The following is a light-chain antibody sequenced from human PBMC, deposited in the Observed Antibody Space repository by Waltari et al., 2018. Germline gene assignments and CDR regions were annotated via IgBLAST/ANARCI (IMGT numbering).Light chain of an antibody. CDR2: GAS. Sequence: EVVLTQSPGTLSLSPGERATLSCRASQSVSSSYLAWYQQKLGQAPRLLMYGASSRATGIPDRFSGSGSGTDFTLTMSRLEPEDFAVYYCQQYGSSSWTFGQGTKVEIK. CDR3: QQYGSSSWT. CDR1: QSVSSSY. V-gene: IGKV3-20*01. J-gene: IGKJ1*01.